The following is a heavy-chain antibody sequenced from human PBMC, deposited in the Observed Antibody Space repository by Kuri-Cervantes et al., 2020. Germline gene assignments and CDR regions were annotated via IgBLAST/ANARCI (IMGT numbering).Heavy chain of an antibody. CDR3: ARGYYGSGSYYHRPLDY. CDR1: GGSISSYY. J-gene: IGHJ4*02. D-gene: IGHD3-10*01. Sequence: SETLSLTCTVSGGSISSYYWSWIRQPPGKGLEWIGEINHSGSTNYNPSLKSRVTISVDTSKNQFSLKLSSVTAADTAVYYCARGYYGSGSYYHRPLDYWGQGTLVTVSS. V-gene: IGHV4-34*01. CDR2: INHSGST.